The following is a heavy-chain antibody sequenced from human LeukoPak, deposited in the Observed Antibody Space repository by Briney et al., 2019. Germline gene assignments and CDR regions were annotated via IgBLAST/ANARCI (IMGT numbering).Heavy chain of an antibody. Sequence: ASVKVSCKASGGTFTGYYVHWVRQAPGQGLEWMGWINPNSGDTNYSQKFQGRVSMTRDTSINTAYMELSRLTSDDTAVYYCARDLYSSGWTDAFDIWGQGTMVTVSS. V-gene: IGHV1-2*02. CDR3: ARDLYSSGWTDAFDI. CDR1: GGTFTGYY. J-gene: IGHJ3*02. CDR2: INPNSGDT. D-gene: IGHD6-19*01.